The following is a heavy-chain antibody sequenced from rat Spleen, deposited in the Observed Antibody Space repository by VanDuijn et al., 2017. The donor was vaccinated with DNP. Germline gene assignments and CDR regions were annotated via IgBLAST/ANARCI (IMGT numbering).Heavy chain of an antibody. J-gene: IGHJ4*01. CDR1: GFTFSDYN. V-gene: IGHV5S10*01. D-gene: IGHD1-11*01. CDR2: IIYDGSRT. CDR3: ATFEGRDA. Sequence: EVQVVESGGGLVQPKGSLKLSCAASGFTFSDYNMAWVRQAPKKGLEWVATIIYDGSRTYYRDSVKGRFTISRDNAKSTLNLQMDSLRSEDTATYYCATFEGRDAWGQGTSVTVSS.